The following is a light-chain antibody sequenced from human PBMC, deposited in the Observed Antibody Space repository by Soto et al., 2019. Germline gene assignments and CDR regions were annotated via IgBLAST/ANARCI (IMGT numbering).Light chain of an antibody. CDR2: AAS. J-gene: IGKJ1*01. CDR3: QQSYSTPWT. CDR1: QSISNY. V-gene: IGKV1-39*01. Sequence: DIQMTQYPSSLSASVGDRVTITCRASQSISNYLNWYQQKPGKAPKLLIYAASSLQSGVPSRFSGSGSGTDFTLTISSLQPEDFATYYCQQSYSTPWTFCQGTKVDIK.